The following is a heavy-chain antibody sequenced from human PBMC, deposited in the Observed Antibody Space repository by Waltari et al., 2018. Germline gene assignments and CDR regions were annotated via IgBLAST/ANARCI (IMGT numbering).Heavy chain of an antibody. Sequence: EVQLVESGGGLVKPGGSLRLSCVVSGLNFRSYSMNWVRQAPGKGLEWVSYLSDGSDYSYYADSVKGRFTISRDNAKNSLYLQMNRLRTDDTAVYYCARDFYCSDGRCTDYWGQGTLVTVSS. D-gene: IGHD2-15*01. CDR2: LSDGSDYS. V-gene: IGHV3-21*01. CDR1: GLNFRSYS. CDR3: ARDFYCSDGRCTDY. J-gene: IGHJ4*02.